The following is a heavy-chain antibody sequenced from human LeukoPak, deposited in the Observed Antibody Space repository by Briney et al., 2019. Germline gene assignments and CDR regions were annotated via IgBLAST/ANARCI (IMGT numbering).Heavy chain of an antibody. D-gene: IGHD3-22*01. CDR3: AKDMYYYDSSAFDY. CDR1: GFTFDGYA. V-gene: IGHV3-43*02. J-gene: IGHJ4*02. CDR2: ISGEGGST. Sequence: GGSLRLSCAASGFTFDGYAMHWVRQAPGKGLEWVSDISGEGGSTYYAESVKGRFTISRDNSKTSLYLQMNSLRTEDTALYYCAKDMYYYDSSAFDYWGQGTLVTVSS.